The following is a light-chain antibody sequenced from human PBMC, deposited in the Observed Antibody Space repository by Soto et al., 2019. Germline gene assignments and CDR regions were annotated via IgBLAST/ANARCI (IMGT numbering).Light chain of an antibody. CDR3: YSAADNNVV. V-gene: IGLV3-27*01. Sequence: SYELTQPSSVSVSPGQTARITCSGDVLAKKYARWFQQKPGQAPVLVIYKDSERPSGIPERFSGFSSGTTVNLTISGAQVEDEADYYCYSAADNNVVFGGGTKLTVL. CDR2: KDS. J-gene: IGLJ2*01. CDR1: VLAKKY.